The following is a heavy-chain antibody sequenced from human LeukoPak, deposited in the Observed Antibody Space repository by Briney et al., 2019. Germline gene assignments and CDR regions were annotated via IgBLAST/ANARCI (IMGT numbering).Heavy chain of an antibody. CDR3: VKGYNWNDEFDY. Sequence: GGSLKLSCAASGIVFSSFGLGWVRQAPGKGLEWVSCIGAGGRGDTYYADSVKGRFIISRDNSKDTLFLHLNSLRAEDTATYYCVKGYNWNDEFDYWGQGTLVTVS. D-gene: IGHD1-20*01. V-gene: IGHV3-23*01. J-gene: IGHJ4*02. CDR2: IGAGGRGDT. CDR1: GIVFSSFG.